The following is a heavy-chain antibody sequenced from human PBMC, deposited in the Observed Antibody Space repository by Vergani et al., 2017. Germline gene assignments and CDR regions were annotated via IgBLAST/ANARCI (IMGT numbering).Heavy chain of an antibody. CDR3: AISIGYWAGATYRAYYFDH. CDR2: LNPTTGHT. J-gene: IGHJ5*02. V-gene: IGHV1-46*02. D-gene: IGHD2-21*01. Sequence: VQLVQSGAEVRKPGASVTVSCTASGYIFKNYYIHWLRQAPGQAFEWMGILNPTTGHTTSAQKFMGRVDMTRDPSTDTSTRTVQMTLSSLRSRDTAVYYCAISIGYWAGATYRAYYFDHWGQGTRVTVSS. CDR1: GYIFKNYY.